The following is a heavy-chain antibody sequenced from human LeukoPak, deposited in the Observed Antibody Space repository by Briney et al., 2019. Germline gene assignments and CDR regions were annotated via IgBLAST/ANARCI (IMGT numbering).Heavy chain of an antibody. J-gene: IGHJ3*02. CDR3: ARSVVPAASDAFDI. D-gene: IGHD2-2*01. V-gene: IGHV3-53*01. CDR1: GFTFSNYG. CDR2: IYSGGST. Sequence: GGSLRLSCAASGFTFSNYGMHWVRQAPGKGLEWVSVIYSGGSTYYADSVKGRFTISRDNSKNTLYPQMNSLRAEDTAVYYCARSVVPAASDAFDIWGQGTMVTVSS.